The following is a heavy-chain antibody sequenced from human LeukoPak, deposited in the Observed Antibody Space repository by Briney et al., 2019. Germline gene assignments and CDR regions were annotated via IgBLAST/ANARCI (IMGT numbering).Heavy chain of an antibody. CDR2: IKQDGSEK. J-gene: IGHJ4*02. CDR3: ARYIAVAGPYYFDY. V-gene: IGHV3-7*01. D-gene: IGHD6-19*01. CDR1: GFTFSSYW. Sequence: GGSLRLSCAASGFTFSSYWMSWVRQAPGKGLEWVANIKQDGSEKYYVDSVKGRFAISRDNAKNSLYLQMNSLRAEDTAVYYCARYIAVAGPYYFDYWGQGTLVTVSS.